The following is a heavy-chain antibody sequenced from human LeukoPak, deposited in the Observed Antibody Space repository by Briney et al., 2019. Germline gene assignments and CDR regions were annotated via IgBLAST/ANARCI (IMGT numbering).Heavy chain of an antibody. J-gene: IGHJ4*02. Sequence: SQTLSLICTVSGGSIISGGYYWSWIRQHPGKGLEWIGYIYYSGSTYYNPSLKSRVTISADTSKNQFSLKLSSVTAADTAVYYCARARSAAGNFDYWGQGTLVTVSS. D-gene: IGHD6-13*01. V-gene: IGHV4-31*03. CDR2: IYYSGST. CDR3: ARARSAAGNFDY. CDR1: GGSIISGGYY.